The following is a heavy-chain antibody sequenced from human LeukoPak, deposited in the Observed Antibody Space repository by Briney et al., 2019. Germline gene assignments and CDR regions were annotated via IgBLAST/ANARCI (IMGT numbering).Heavy chain of an antibody. Sequence: GGSLRLSCAASGFTFSSYWMNWARQAPGKGLEWVASINHNGNVNYYVDSVKGRFTISRDNAKNSLYLQMNSLRAEDTAVYYCARDRAGFFDYWGQGTLVTVSS. CDR2: INHNGNVN. CDR3: ARDRAGFFDY. CDR1: GFTFSSYW. D-gene: IGHD6-13*01. V-gene: IGHV3-7*01. J-gene: IGHJ4*02.